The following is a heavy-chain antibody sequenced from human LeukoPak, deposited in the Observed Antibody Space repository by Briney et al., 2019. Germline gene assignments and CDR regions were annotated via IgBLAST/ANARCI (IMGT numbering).Heavy chain of an antibody. CDR2: IWYDGSSK. Sequence: GRSLRLSCAASRFTFSNYGMHWVRQAPGKGLEWVAVIWYDGSSKYYADSVKGRFTISRDNSKNTLYLQMNSLRAEDTAVYYCARVGGGYCSGGSCYFFDYWGQGTLVTVSS. CDR1: RFTFSNYG. J-gene: IGHJ4*02. CDR3: ARVGGGYCSGGSCYFFDY. V-gene: IGHV3-33*01. D-gene: IGHD2-15*01.